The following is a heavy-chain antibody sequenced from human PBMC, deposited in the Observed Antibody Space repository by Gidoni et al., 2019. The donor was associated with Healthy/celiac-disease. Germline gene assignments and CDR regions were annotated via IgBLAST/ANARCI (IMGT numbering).Heavy chain of an antibody. CDR2: INSDGSST. D-gene: IGHD3-22*01. V-gene: IGHV3-74*01. Sequence: EVQLVESGGGLVQPGGSLRLSCAASGFTFSSYWMPWVRQAPGKGLVGVSRINSDGSSTSYADSVKGRFTISRDNAKNTLYLQMNSLRAEDTAVYYCARMEPYYDSSGYYSYWGQGTLVTVSS. CDR1: GFTFSSYW. CDR3: ARMEPYYDSSGYYSY. J-gene: IGHJ4*02.